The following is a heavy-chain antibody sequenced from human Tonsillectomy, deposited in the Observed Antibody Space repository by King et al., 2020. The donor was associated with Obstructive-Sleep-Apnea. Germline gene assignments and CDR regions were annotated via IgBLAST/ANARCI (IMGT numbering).Heavy chain of an antibody. D-gene: IGHD2-2*01. CDR3: ARHRLGYCSSTSCQTWFDP. Sequence: QLQESGPGLVKPSETLSLTCTVSGYSMNSYYWSWIRQPPGMGLEWIGFIYYSGSTTYTPSLKSRVTISLDTSQNHFSLRLSSVIAADTAAYSCARHRLGYCSSTSCQTWFDPCGQGTRVIVSP. J-gene: IGHJ5*02. V-gene: IGHV4-59*08. CDR1: GYSMNSYY. CDR2: IYYSGST.